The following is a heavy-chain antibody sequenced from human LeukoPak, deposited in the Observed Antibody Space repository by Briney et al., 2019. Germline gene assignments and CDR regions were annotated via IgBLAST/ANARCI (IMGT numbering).Heavy chain of an antibody. CDR2: IKSKTDGGTT. CDR1: GFTFSNAW. J-gene: IGHJ3*02. Sequence: GGSLRLSCAASGFTFSNAWMSWVRQAPGKGLEWVGRIKSKTDGGTTDYAAPVKGRFTISRDDSKNTLYLQMNSLRAEDTAVYYCAKHFTTLNDAFDIWGQGTMVTVSS. D-gene: IGHD1-1*01. CDR3: AKHFTTLNDAFDI. V-gene: IGHV3-15*01.